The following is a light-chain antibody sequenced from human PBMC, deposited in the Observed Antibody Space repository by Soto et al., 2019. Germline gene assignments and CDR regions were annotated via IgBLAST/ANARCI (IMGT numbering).Light chain of an antibody. Sequence: AIQMTQSPSSLSASVGDSVTITCRASHGIRNDLGWYQQKPGKAPKLLIYAASSLQSGAPSRFSGSGSGTDSTLTISSLQPEDSATYYCLQDYNYPRTFGQGTTVELK. V-gene: IGKV1-6*01. CDR3: LQDYNYPRT. J-gene: IGKJ1*01. CDR1: HGIRND. CDR2: AAS.